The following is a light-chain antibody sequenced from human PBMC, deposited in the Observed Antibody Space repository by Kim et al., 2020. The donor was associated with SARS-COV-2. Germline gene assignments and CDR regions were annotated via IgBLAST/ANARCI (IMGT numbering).Light chain of an antibody. CDR1: QSINIW. CDR3: QQYNTYPWT. Sequence: ASVGYRVTITCRASQSINIWLAWYQQKPGKAPKLLIYKASSLESGVPSRFSGSESGTEFTLTISSLQPDDFATYYCQQYNTYPWTFGQGTKVDIK. V-gene: IGKV1-5*03. CDR2: KAS. J-gene: IGKJ1*01.